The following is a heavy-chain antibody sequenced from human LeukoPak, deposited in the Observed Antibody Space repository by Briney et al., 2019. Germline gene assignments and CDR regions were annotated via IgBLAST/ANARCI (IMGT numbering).Heavy chain of an antibody. CDR2: IYHSGST. D-gene: IGHD3-3*01. CDR3: ARAPYDFWSSYSVLDFDY. J-gene: IGHJ4*02. CDR1: GYSISSGYY. Sequence: SETLSLTCAVSGYSISSGYYWGWIRQPPGKGLEWIGSIYHSGSTYYNPSLKSRVTISVDTSKNQFSLKLSSVTAADTAVYYCARAPYDFWSSYSVLDFDYWGQGTLVTVSS. V-gene: IGHV4-38-2*01.